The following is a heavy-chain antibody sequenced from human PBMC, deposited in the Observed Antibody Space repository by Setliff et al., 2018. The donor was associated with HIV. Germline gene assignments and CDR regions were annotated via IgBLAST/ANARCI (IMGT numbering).Heavy chain of an antibody. CDR3: ASARIPTGGTSTSLDY. Sequence: GGSLRLSCSASGFTFSDHYMDWVRQAPGKGLEWVGRIRNRANSYTTEYAASVKGRFTISRDDSKNSLSLQINSLRAEDTAVYYCASARIPTGGTSTSLDYWGQGALVTVSS. CDR1: GFTFSDHY. CDR2: IRNRANSYTT. J-gene: IGHJ4*02. V-gene: IGHV3-72*01. D-gene: IGHD1-1*01.